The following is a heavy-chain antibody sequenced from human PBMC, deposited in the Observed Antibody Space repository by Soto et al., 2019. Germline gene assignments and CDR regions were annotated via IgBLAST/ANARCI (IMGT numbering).Heavy chain of an antibody. CDR3: AREGGLRILIYAFDI. Sequence: EVQLVESGGGLVQPGGSLRLCCAASGFTFSSYEMNWVRQAPGKGLEWVSYISSSGSTIYYADSVKGRFTISRDNAMNSLYLQMNSLRAEDTAVYYCAREGGLRILIYAFDIWGQGTMVTVSS. J-gene: IGHJ3*02. CDR1: GFTFSSYE. D-gene: IGHD2-8*01. CDR2: ISSSGSTI. V-gene: IGHV3-48*03.